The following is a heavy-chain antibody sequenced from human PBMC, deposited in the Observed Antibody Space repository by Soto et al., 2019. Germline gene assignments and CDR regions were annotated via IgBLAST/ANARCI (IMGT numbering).Heavy chain of an antibody. J-gene: IGHJ3*02. D-gene: IGHD6-19*01. CDR2: INHSGST. CDR3: ARPRIAVSPLVDAFDI. CDR1: GGSFSGYY. V-gene: IGHV4-34*01. Sequence: QVQLQQWGAGLLKPSETLSLTCAVYGGSFSGYYWSWIRQPPGKGLEWIGEINHSGSTNYNPSLKIRVTISVDTSKNQFSLNLSSVTAADTAVYYCARPRIAVSPLVDAFDIWGQGTMVTVSS.